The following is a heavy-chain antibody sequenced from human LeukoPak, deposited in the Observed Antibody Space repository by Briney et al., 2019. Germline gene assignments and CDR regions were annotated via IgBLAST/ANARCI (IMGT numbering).Heavy chain of an antibody. CDR1: GYTFTSYG. D-gene: IGHD3-22*01. CDR3: ARVPSGRRTYYYDSSGYQFDY. V-gene: IGHV1-18*01. J-gene: IGHJ4*02. CDR2: ISAYNGDT. Sequence: ASVKVSSKASGYTFTSYGISWVRQAPGQGLEWMGWISAYNGDTNYAQKFQGRVTMTTDTSTSTAYMELRSLRSDDTAVYYCARVPSGRRTYYYDSSGYQFDYWGQGTLVTVSS.